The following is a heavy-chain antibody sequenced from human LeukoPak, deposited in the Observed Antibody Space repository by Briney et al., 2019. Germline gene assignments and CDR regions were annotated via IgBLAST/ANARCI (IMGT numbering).Heavy chain of an antibody. J-gene: IGHJ4*02. CDR2: TTSSSGST. V-gene: IGHV3-23*01. Sequence: GGSLRLSCGASGFTFSFYRMTWVRQAPGKGLEWVSATTSSSGSTYYADSVKGRFTISRDNSKNTLYLQMISLRAEDTALYYCAKGHHYDILNAPFDSWGQGTLVTVSS. D-gene: IGHD3-9*01. CDR3: AKGHHYDILNAPFDS. CDR1: GFTFSFYR.